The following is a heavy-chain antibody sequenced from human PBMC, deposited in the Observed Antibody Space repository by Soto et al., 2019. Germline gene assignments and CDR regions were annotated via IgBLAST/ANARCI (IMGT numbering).Heavy chain of an antibody. Sequence: ASVKVSCKASGYTFSDYYIHWVRQAPGQGLGWMGWINPNSGGTKYAPKFQGGVTMTRDTSITTAYIELSRLRSDDTAVYYCARQLAYCGGDCYTEPIDYWGQGTQVTVSS. CDR1: GYTFSDYY. CDR2: INPNSGGT. V-gene: IGHV1-2*02. D-gene: IGHD2-21*02. CDR3: ARQLAYCGGDCYTEPIDY. J-gene: IGHJ4*02.